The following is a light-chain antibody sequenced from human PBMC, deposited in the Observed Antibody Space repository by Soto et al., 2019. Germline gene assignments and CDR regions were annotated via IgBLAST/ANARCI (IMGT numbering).Light chain of an antibody. V-gene: IGKV1-27*01. CDR3: LQHNSHPWT. Sequence: IQMTQSPSSLSASKGDRVTITCRASQGISNSLAWYQQKPGKGPSLLIYDASTLQSGVPSRLSGSGSGTQFTLTICSLQPEDFGTYYCLQHNSHPWTFGQGTKVDIK. CDR1: QGISNS. CDR2: DAS. J-gene: IGKJ1*01.